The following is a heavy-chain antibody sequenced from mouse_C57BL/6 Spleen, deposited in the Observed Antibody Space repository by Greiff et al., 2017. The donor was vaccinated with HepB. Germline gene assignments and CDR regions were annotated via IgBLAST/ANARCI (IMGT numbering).Heavy chain of an antibody. CDR1: GFTFSSYG. CDR3: ARHGITTVVAPYYYAMDY. D-gene: IGHD1-1*01. Sequence: EVKVVESGGDLVKPGGSLKLSCAASGFTFSSYGMSWVRQTPDKRLEWVATISSGGSYTYYPDSVKGRFTISRDNAKNTLYLQMSSLKSEDTAMYYCARHGITTVVAPYYYAMDYWGQGTSVTVSS. V-gene: IGHV5-6*01. CDR2: ISSGGSYT. J-gene: IGHJ4*01.